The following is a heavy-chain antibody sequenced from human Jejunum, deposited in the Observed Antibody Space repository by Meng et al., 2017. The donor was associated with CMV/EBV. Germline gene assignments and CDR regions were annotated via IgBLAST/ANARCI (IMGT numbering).Heavy chain of an antibody. V-gene: IGHV4-30-4*08. CDR2: IHDTGST. CDR3: ARGSIFVSFDS. Sequence: QVLLQGSGQGLVKPSPTLSLTCLVSGCSIGSGDYYWSWIRQPPGKGLEWIGYIHDTGSTSHNPSLKSRVDISLGTSKNQFSLTLNSVTAEDTAVYFCARGSIFVSFDSWGQGTLVTVSS. J-gene: IGHJ4*02. CDR1: GCSIGSGDYY. D-gene: IGHD3-3*01.